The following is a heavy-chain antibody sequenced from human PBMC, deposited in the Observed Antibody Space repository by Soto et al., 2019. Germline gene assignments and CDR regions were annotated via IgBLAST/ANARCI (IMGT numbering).Heavy chain of an antibody. CDR2: ISSSSSYI. CDR3: ARDKGQQLVTGCGHY. CDR1: GFSFSSYS. V-gene: IGHV3-21*01. J-gene: IGHJ4*02. D-gene: IGHD6-13*01. Sequence: PGGSLRLSCAASGFSFSSYSMNWVRQAPGKGLEWVSSISSSSSYIYYADSVKGRFTISRDNAKNSLYLRMNSLRAEDTAVYYCARDKGQQLVTGCGHYWGQGTLVTVSS.